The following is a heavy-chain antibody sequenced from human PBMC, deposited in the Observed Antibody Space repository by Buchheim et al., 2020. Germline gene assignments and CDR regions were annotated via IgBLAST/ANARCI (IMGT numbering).Heavy chain of an antibody. CDR1: GGSFSGYY. Sequence: QVQLQQWGAGLLKPSETLSLTCAVYGGSFSGYYWSWIRQPPGKGLEWIGEINHSGSTHYNPSLKSRVTISVDTPKNQFSLKLSSVTAADTAVYYCARGGITGTTAGLDVWGQGTT. CDR2: INHSGST. V-gene: IGHV4-34*01. J-gene: IGHJ6*02. D-gene: IGHD1-7*01. CDR3: ARGGITGTTAGLDV.